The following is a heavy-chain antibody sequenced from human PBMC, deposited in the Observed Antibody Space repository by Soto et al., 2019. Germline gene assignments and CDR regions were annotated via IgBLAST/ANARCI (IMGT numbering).Heavy chain of an antibody. CDR3: KKGDSSGYFDPSSGYSTPDH. Sequence: EVQLFESGGGLVEPGESLRLSCAASGFIFKDFAMSWVRQAPGKGLEWVSTITTSDDITYSADSVRGRFTISRDNSANTLFLQMSSLRGDDTARSYCKKGDSSGYFDPSSGYSTPDHWGQGTLVTVSS. CDR2: ITTSDDIT. V-gene: IGHV3-23*01. J-gene: IGHJ5*02. CDR1: GFIFKDFA. D-gene: IGHD3-3*01.